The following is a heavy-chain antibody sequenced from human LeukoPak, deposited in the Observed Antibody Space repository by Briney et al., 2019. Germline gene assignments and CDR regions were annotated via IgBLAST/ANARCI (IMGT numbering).Heavy chain of an antibody. J-gene: IGHJ6*03. CDR2: ISSSSSYI. CDR1: GFTFSSYS. Sequence: PGGSLRLSCAASGFTFSSYSMNWVRQAPGKGLEWVPSISSSSSYIYYADSVKGRFTISRDNAKNSLYLQMNSLRAEDTAVYYCAREPVDTAMVTILNYYYYYMDVWGKGTTVTVSS. D-gene: IGHD5-18*01. V-gene: IGHV3-21*01. CDR3: AREPVDTAMVTILNYYYYYMDV.